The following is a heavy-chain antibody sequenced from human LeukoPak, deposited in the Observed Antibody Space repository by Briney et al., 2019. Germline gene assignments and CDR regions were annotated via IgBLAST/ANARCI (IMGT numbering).Heavy chain of an antibody. D-gene: IGHD6-13*01. V-gene: IGHV1-8*01. CDR1: GYTFTSYD. CDR2: MNPNSGNT. CDR3: AKGIAAASYYYYYYMDV. J-gene: IGHJ6*03. Sequence: ASVKVSCKASGYTFTSYDINWVRQATGQGLEWMGWMNPNSGNTGYAQKFQGRVTMTRNTSISTAYMELSSLRSEDTAVYYCAKGIAAASYYYYYYMDVWGKRTTVTVSS.